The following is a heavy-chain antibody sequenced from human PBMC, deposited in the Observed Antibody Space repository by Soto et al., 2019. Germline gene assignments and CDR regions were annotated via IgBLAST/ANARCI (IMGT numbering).Heavy chain of an antibody. D-gene: IGHD2-2*01. CDR3: ARGRVVVPAAVMFTCLDP. Sequence: PSETLSLTCTVSGTSISSYSWNWIRQPPGKGLEGIGYSFHGGSTYYTPSLSSRVTISVDRSRTHFSLKMSSVTAADTAVYYCARGRVVVPAAVMFTCLDPWGQGALVTVS. CDR1: GTSISSYS. CDR2: SFHGGST. J-gene: IGHJ5*02. V-gene: IGHV4-30-2*01.